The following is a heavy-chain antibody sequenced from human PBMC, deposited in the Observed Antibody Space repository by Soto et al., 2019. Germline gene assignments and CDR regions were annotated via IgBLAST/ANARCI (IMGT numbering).Heavy chain of an antibody. CDR2: IWYDGSNK. CDR3: ARGGLWFGDHIGAFDI. D-gene: IGHD3-10*01. J-gene: IGHJ3*02. Sequence: GSLRLSCAASGFTFSSYGMHWVRQAPGKGLEWVAVIWYDGSNKYYADSVKGRFTISRDNSKNTLYLQMNSLRAEDTAVYYCARGGLWFGDHIGAFDIWGQGTMVTVSS. V-gene: IGHV3-33*01. CDR1: GFTFSSYG.